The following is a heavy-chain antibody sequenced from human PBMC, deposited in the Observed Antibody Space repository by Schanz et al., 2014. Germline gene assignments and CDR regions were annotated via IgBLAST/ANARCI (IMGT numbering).Heavy chain of an antibody. CDR2: IYSGGST. J-gene: IGHJ4*01. D-gene: IGHD1-1*01. CDR1: GFTFSSYA. CDR3: VRGDELEYPPQRSSDQVDDY. Sequence: PRGSLRLSCAASGFTFSSYAMSWVRQAPGKGLEWVSVIYSGGSTYYADSVKGRFTISRDTSKNTLYIQMNSLRAEDTAVYYCVRGDELEYPPQRSSDQVDDY. V-gene: IGHV3-66*01.